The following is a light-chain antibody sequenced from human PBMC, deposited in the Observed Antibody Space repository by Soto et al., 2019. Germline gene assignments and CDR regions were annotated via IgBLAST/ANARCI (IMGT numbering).Light chain of an antibody. J-gene: IGLJ1*01. CDR1: SSNIGSNT. CDR3: AAWDDSLNGHV. CDR2: SNN. Sequence: QSVLTQPPSASGTPGQRVTISCSGSSSNIGSNTVNWYQQLPGTAPKLLIYSNNQRPSGVPDRFSGPKSGTSASLAISGVQSEDESDYYCAAWDDSLNGHVFGTGTKLTVL. V-gene: IGLV1-44*01.